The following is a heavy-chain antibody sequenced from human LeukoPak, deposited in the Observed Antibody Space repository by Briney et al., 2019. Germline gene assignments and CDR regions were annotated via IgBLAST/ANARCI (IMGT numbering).Heavy chain of an antibody. V-gene: IGHV4-34*01. Sequence: SETLSLTCAVYGGSFSGYYWSCIRQPPGKGREWIGEIIHSGSTNYNPSLKSRVTISVDTSKNQFSLKLSSVTAADTAVYYCARGRGAVAGTDFDYWGQGTLVTVSS. CDR2: IIHSGST. CDR1: GGSFSGYY. J-gene: IGHJ4*02. CDR3: ARGRGAVAGTDFDY. D-gene: IGHD6-19*01.